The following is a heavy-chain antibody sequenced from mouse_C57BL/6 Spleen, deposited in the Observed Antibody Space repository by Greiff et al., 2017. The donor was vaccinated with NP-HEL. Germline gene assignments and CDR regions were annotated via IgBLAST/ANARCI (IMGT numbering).Heavy chain of an antibody. CDR3: ARTTVVATRSRYFDY. CDR2: INPSNGGT. Sequence: QVQLQQSGTELVKPGASVKLSCKASGYTFTSYWMHWVKQRPGQGLEWIGNINPSNGGTNYNEKFKSKATLTVDKSSSTAYMQLSSLTSEDSAVYYCARTTVVATRSRYFDYWGQGTTLTVSS. D-gene: IGHD1-1*01. CDR1: GYTFTSYW. J-gene: IGHJ2*01. V-gene: IGHV1-53*01.